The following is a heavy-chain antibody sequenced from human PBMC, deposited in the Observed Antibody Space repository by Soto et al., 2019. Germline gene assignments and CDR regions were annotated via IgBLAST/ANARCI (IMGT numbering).Heavy chain of an antibody. CDR3: AKVSPPSRYLDWLLLDY. Sequence: GGSLRLSCAASGFTFSNYAMTWVRQAPGKGLEWVSAISGSGGSTYYGDSVKGRFTISRDDSKNTLYLQMNSLRPEDTGVYYCAKVSPPSRYLDWLLLDYWGQGTLVTVSS. V-gene: IGHV3-23*01. CDR2: ISGSGGST. CDR1: GFTFSNYA. D-gene: IGHD3-9*01. J-gene: IGHJ4*01.